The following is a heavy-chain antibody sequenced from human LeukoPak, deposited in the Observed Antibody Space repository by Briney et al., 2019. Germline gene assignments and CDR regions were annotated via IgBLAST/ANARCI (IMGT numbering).Heavy chain of an antibody. V-gene: IGHV3-23*01. Sequence: GGSLRLSCAASGFTFGSYGMSWVRQAPRKGLEWVSFITPNADRTSYADSVEGRFTISRDNPRNTLYMQMNSLRDEDTAVYYCAIMHRYYDGSGYWVQWGQGTLVTVSS. CDR1: GFTFGSYG. J-gene: IGHJ1*01. D-gene: IGHD3-22*01. CDR3: AIMHRYYDGSGYWVQ. CDR2: ITPNADRT.